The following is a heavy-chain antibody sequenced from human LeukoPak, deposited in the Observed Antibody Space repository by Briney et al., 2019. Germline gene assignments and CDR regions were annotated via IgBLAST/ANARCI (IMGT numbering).Heavy chain of an antibody. CDR2: INHSGST. Sequence: SETLSLTCTVSDGSISSSSFYWGWIRQPPGKGLEWIGEINHSGSTNYNPSLKSRVTISVDKSKNQFSLKLSSVTAADTAVYYCARTYYYDPSGKNDWGQGTLVTVSS. V-gene: IGHV4-39*07. CDR3: ARTYYYDPSGKND. CDR1: DGSISSSSFY. J-gene: IGHJ4*02. D-gene: IGHD3-22*01.